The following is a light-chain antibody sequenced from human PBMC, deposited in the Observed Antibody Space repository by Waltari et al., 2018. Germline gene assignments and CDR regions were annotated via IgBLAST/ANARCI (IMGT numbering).Light chain of an antibody. CDR1: SSDVGGSNY. Sequence: QSALTQPPSASGSPGQSVTISCTGTSSDVGGSNYVTCYQQHPGKAPKLMIYEVSKRPSGVPDRFSGSKSGNTASLTVSGLQAEDEADYYCSSYAGSSLYVFGTGTKVTVL. J-gene: IGLJ1*01. CDR2: EVS. V-gene: IGLV2-8*01. CDR3: SSYAGSSLYV.